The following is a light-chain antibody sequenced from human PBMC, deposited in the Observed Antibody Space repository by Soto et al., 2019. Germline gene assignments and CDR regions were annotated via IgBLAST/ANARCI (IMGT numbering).Light chain of an antibody. CDR1: ASISTY. CDR2: DAS. CDR3: QHRDSGFT. V-gene: IGKV3-11*01. J-gene: IGKJ5*01. Sequence: EIVLTQSPATLSLSPGERATLSCRASASISTYLGWYQQKPGQPPRPLIYDASNRATGIPARFSGSGSGTDFTLTISSLEPEDSSVYFCQHRDSGFTFGQGTRLEIK.